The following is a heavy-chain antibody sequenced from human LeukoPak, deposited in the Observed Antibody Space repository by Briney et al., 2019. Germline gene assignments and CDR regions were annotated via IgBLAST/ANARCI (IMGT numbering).Heavy chain of an antibody. V-gene: IGHV1-2*02. Sequence: ASVKVSCKASGYTFTGYYMHWVRQAPGQGLEWMGWINPNSGGTNYAQKFQGRVTMTRDTSISTAYMELSRLRSDDTAVYYCAKHPRIQLWLIGVDYWGQGTLVTVSS. J-gene: IGHJ4*02. CDR3: AKHPRIQLWLIGVDY. D-gene: IGHD5-18*01. CDR2: INPNSGGT. CDR1: GYTFTGYY.